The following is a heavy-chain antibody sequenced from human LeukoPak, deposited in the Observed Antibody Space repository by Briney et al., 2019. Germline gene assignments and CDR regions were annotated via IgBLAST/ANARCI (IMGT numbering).Heavy chain of an antibody. J-gene: IGHJ4*02. CDR2: INPNTGDT. Sequence: ASVKVSCKASGYTFTGYYMHWVRKTPGQGLAWMGWINPNTGDTNYGRKFQGRVTRTRDTSINTAYMEPRSLRSDDTAVYYCARSRRVGNGEYPDYWGQGTLVTVSS. CDR3: ARSRRVGNGEYPDY. CDR1: GYTFTGYY. V-gene: IGHV1-2*02. D-gene: IGHD3-10*01.